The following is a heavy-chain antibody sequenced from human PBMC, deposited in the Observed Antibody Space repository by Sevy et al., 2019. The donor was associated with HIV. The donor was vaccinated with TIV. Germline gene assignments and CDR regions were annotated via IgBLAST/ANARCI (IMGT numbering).Heavy chain of an antibody. CDR3: AREGVDFWSGPVDFDYGMDV. CDR1: GFTFSRYW. J-gene: IGHJ6*02. V-gene: IGHV3-74*01. D-gene: IGHD3-3*01. Sequence: GSLRLSCAASGFTFSRYWMHWVRHAPGKGLVWVSRINTHGTNTIYADYVKGRFTISRDNAKNTVSLQMNSLRADDTGVYYCAREGVDFWSGPVDFDYGMDVWGQGTTVTVSS. CDR2: INTHGTNT.